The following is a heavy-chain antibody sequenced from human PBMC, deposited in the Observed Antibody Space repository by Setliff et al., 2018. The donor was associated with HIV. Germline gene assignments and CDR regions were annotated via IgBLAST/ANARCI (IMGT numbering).Heavy chain of an antibody. CDR3: ARDADDYYDSSGRDY. Sequence: GASVKVSCKASGYTFTSYGISWVRQAPGQGLEWMGWISAYNGNTNYAQKLQGRVTMTTDTSTSTAYMELRSLRSDDTAVYYCARDADDYYDSSGRDYWGQGTLVTVSS. CDR1: GYTFTSYG. CDR2: ISAYNGNT. D-gene: IGHD3-22*01. J-gene: IGHJ4*02. V-gene: IGHV1-18*01.